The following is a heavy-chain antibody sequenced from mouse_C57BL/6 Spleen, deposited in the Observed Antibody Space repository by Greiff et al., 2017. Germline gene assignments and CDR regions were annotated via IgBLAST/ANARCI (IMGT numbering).Heavy chain of an antibody. CDR2: IHPNSGST. V-gene: IGHV1-64*01. CDR3: ARNEGLRRGAMDY. CDR1: GYTFTSYW. Sequence: VQLQQPGAELVKPGASVKLSCKASGYTFTSYWMHWVKQRPGQGLEWIGMIHPNSGSTNYNEKFKSKATLTVDKSASTAYMQLSSLTSEDSAVYYCARNEGLRRGAMDYWGQGTSVTVSS. D-gene: IGHD2-4*01. J-gene: IGHJ4*01.